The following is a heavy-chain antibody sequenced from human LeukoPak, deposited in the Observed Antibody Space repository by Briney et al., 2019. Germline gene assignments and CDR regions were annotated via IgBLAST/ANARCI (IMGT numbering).Heavy chain of an antibody. J-gene: IGHJ2*01. CDR1: GFTFTSYA. V-gene: IGHV3-23*01. D-gene: IGHD6-19*01. CDR3: AKDKEQWLGNWYFDL. CDR2: ISGSGGRT. Sequence: GGSLRLSCAASGFTFTSYAMSWVRQAPGQGLEWVSAISGSGGRTYYADSVQGRVTISRDNSTSTLYLQMNSLRAEDTAVYYCAKDKEQWLGNWYFDLWGRGTLVTVSS.